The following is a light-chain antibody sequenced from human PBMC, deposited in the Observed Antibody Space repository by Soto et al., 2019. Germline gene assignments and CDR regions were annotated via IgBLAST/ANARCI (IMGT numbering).Light chain of an antibody. CDR3: QQYNNYPPWT. CDR2: DAS. CDR1: QSVGIY. Sequence: IQMTQSPSTLSASVGDRVTITCRASQSVGIYLAWYQQRPGRAPKLLIYDASALPSGVPSRFSGSGSGTEFALTISSLQPDEFPTYYCQQYNNYPPWTFGQGTKVEIK. V-gene: IGKV1-5*01. J-gene: IGKJ1*01.